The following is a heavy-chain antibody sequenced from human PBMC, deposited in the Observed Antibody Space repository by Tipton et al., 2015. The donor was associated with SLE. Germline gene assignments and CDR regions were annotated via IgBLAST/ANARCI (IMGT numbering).Heavy chain of an antibody. J-gene: IGHJ5*02. D-gene: IGHD4/OR15-4a*01. V-gene: IGHV1-46*01. CDR1: GYTFTSYG. CDR2: INPSGGST. Sequence: QSGPEVKKPGASVKVSCKASGYTFTSYGISWVRQAPGQGLEWMGIINPSGGSTSYAQKFQGRVTMTRGTSTSTVYMELSSLRSEDTAVYYCARWGPRYGGEDNWFDPWGQGTLVTVSS. CDR3: ARWGPRYGGEDNWFDP.